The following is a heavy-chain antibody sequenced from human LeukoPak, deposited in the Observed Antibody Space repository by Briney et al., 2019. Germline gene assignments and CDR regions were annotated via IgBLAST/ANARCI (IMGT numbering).Heavy chain of an antibody. Sequence: ASVKVSCKASGGTFISYAISWVRQAPGQGLEWMGWISAYNGNTNYAQKLQGRVTMTTDTSTSTAYMELRSLRSDDTAVYYCAREQGDILTGYFDYWGQGTLVTVSS. V-gene: IGHV1-18*01. CDR3: AREQGDILTGYFDY. J-gene: IGHJ4*02. CDR1: GGTFISYA. D-gene: IGHD3-9*01. CDR2: ISAYNGNT.